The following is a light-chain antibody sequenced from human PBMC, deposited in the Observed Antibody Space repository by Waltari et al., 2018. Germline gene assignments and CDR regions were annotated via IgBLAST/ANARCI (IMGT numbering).Light chain of an antibody. CDR3: LMYMGSGIWV. Sequence: QTVVPQEPPLSVSPGGTVTLTCALSSGSVPDPSSASWYQQTPGQAPRTVVYKTNSRSSGVPDRFSGSILGNKAALTITGAQADDESDYYCLMYMGSGIWVFGGGTKLTVL. V-gene: IGLV8-61*01. CDR2: KTN. J-gene: IGLJ3*02. CDR1: SGSVPDPSS.